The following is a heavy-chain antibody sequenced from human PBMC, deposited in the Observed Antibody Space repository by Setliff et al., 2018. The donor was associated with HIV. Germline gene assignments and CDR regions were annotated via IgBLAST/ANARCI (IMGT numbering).Heavy chain of an antibody. J-gene: IGHJ4*02. V-gene: IGHV1-18*01. CDR1: GYIFSTYG. CDR2: ISSYNGNT. Sequence: GASVKVSCKASGYIFSTYGISWVRQAPGQGLEWMGWISSYNGNTNYAQKFQGRVTMTTDTSTSTVYMELRSLRSDDTAVYYCARDLDILTGYYWGLDYWGQGTLVTVSS. CDR3: ARDLDILTGYYWGLDY. D-gene: IGHD3-9*01.